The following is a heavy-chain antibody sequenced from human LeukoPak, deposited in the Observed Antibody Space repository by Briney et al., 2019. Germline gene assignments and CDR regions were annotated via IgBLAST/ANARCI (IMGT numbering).Heavy chain of an antibody. CDR3: VRGPYGASISKWFDP. D-gene: IGHD4/OR15-4a*01. Sequence: TSETLSLTCTVSRGSISGYSWSWIRQSPGGGLDWIGYIYYSGDTAYNPSLRSRVTLSVDTSKNQFSLQLRSVTTADTAVYYCVRGPYGASISKWFDPWGQGAQVIVSP. V-gene: IGHV4-59*01. CDR1: RGSISGYS. CDR2: IYYSGDT. J-gene: IGHJ5*02.